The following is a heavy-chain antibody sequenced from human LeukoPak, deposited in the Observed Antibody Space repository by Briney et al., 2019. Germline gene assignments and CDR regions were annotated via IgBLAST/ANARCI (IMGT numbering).Heavy chain of an antibody. CDR1: GFTFSSYA. J-gene: IGHJ6*02. CDR2: ISGSGGST. CDR3: AKDMAPVSSDSGSYSSMDYYYGMDV. V-gene: IGHV3-23*01. Sequence: AGGSLRLSCAASGFTFSSYAMSWVRQAPGKGLEWVSAISGSGGSTYYADSVKGRFTISRDNSKNTLYLQMNSLRAEDTALYYCAKDMAPVSSDSGSYSSMDYYYGMDVWGQGTTVTVSS. D-gene: IGHD1-26*01.